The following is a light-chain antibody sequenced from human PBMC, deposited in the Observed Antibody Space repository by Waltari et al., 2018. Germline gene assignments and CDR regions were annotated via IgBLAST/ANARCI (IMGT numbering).Light chain of an antibody. CDR2: DVS. Sequence: QSALTQPASVSGSPGQSITISCTGTSSDVGFYYYVPWYQQHPGKAPKLMIYDVSELPSGVSNRFSGSKSGNTAFLTISGLQAEDEADYYCNSYTGSSSWVFGGGTKLTVL. V-gene: IGLV2-14*01. CDR3: NSYTGSSSWV. J-gene: IGLJ3*02. CDR1: SSDVGFYYY.